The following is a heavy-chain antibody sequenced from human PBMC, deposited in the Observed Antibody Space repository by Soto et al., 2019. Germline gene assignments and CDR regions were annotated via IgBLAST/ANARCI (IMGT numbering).Heavy chain of an antibody. CDR3: ARGGLVGDTDWGGGDY. D-gene: IGHD1-26*01. CDR2: ISSSSSYT. CDR1: GFTFSDYY. J-gene: IGHJ4*02. Sequence: QVQLVESGGGLVKPGGSLRLSCAASGFTFSDYYMSWIRQAPGKGLEWVSYISSSSSYTNYADSVKGRITISRDNAKNSLYQQMNSLTAEDTVVYYCARGGLVGDTDWGGGDYWGKGTLVTVSS. V-gene: IGHV3-11*06.